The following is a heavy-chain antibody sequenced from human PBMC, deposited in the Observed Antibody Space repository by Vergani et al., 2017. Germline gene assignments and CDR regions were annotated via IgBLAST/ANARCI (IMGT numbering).Heavy chain of an antibody. J-gene: IGHJ6*04. D-gene: IGHD2-2*01. CDR2: LRYDGSNE. Sequence: QVQLVESGGGVVQPGGSLRLSCAASGFSFSTYGMHWVRQAPGRGLEWVAFLRYDGSNEYYGDAVKGRFIISRDNSKNMLSLEMHSLRPEDTAVYYCANSYCSSLSCYDFYGMEVWGKGTTVTVSS. V-gene: IGHV3-30*02. CDR1: GFSFSTYG. CDR3: ANSYCSSLSCYDFYGMEV.